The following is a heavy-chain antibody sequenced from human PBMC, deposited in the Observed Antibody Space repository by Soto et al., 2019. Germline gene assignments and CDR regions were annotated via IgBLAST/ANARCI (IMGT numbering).Heavy chain of an antibody. CDR3: ARILGYCTTTSCSYGMDV. J-gene: IGHJ6*02. Sequence: QVQLHESGPGLVKPSETLSLTCTVSGGSISSYYWSWIRQPAGKGLEWIGRIYTSWSTNYNPSLKSRVTMSVDTSKNQRSLKLSSVTAADTAVYYCARILGYCTTTSCSYGMDVWGQGTAVTVSS. CDR1: GGSISSYY. CDR2: IYTSWST. V-gene: IGHV4-4*07. D-gene: IGHD2-2*01.